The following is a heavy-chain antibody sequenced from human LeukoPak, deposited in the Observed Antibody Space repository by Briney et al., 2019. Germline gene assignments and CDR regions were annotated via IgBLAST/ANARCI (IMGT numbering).Heavy chain of an antibody. Sequence: ASVKVSCKASGGTFSSYAISWVRQAPGQGLEWMGRTIPILGIANYAQKFQGRVTITADKSTSTAYMELSSLRSEDTAVYYCARDPKYYYDSSGVPWGQGTLVTVSS. V-gene: IGHV1-69*04. D-gene: IGHD3-22*01. CDR3: ARDPKYYYDSSGVP. J-gene: IGHJ5*02. CDR2: TIPILGIA. CDR1: GGTFSSYA.